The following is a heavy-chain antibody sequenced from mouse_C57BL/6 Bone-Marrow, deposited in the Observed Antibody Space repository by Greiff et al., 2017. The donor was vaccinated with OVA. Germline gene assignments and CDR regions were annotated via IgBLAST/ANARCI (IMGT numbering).Heavy chain of an antibody. V-gene: IGHV14-4*01. CDR2: IDPENGDT. CDR3: TSYGNFDY. CDR1: GFNIKDDY. J-gene: IGHJ2*01. Sequence: VPLTASGAALVRPGASVKLSCTASGFNIKDDYMHWVKQRPEQGLEWIGWIDPENGDTEYASKFQGKATITADTSSNTAYLQLSSLTSEDTAVYYCTSYGNFDYWGQGTTLTVSS. D-gene: IGHD2-1*01.